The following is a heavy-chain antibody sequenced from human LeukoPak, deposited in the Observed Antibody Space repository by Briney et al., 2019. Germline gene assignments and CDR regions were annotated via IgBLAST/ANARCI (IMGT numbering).Heavy chain of an antibody. V-gene: IGHV4-34*01. D-gene: IGHD2-2*01. CDR2: INHSGGT. CDR1: GGSFSGYY. CDR3: ARGRGCSSTSCSWGVDY. J-gene: IGHJ4*02. Sequence: SETLSLTCAVYGGSFSGYYWSWIRQPPGKGLEWIGEINHSGGTNYNPSLKSRVTISVDTSKNQFSLKLSSVTAADTAVYYCARGRGCSSTSCSWGVDYWGQGTLVTVSS.